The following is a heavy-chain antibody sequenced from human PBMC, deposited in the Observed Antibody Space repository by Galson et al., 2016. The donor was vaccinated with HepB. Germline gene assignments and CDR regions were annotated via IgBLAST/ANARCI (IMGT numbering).Heavy chain of an antibody. D-gene: IGHD3-9*01. CDR2: IYHSGSP. CDR3: ATKTIDILTGDGYYYGMDV. J-gene: IGHJ6*02. CDR1: GDSISSPNW. Sequence: SETLSLTCAVSGDSISSPNWWTWVRQTPGKGLEWIGEIYHSGSPSYNPSLKSRVTMSVDKSKNQFSLRLTSVTAADTAVYYCATKTIDILTGDGYYYGMDVWGQGTLVTVSS. V-gene: IGHV4-4*02.